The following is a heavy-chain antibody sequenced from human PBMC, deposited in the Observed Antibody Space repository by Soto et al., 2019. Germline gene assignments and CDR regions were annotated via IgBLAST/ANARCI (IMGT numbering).Heavy chain of an antibody. V-gene: IGHV3-30-3*01. CDR1: GFPFSSYA. D-gene: IGHD6-6*01. J-gene: IGHJ4*02. Sequence: PGGSLRLSCAASGFPFSSYAMHWVRQAPGKGLEWVAVISYDGSNKYYAESVKGRFTISRDNSKNTLYLQMNSLRAEDTAVYYCARGGQQLVSGYWGQGTLVTVSS. CDR3: ARGGQQLVSGY. CDR2: ISYDGSNK.